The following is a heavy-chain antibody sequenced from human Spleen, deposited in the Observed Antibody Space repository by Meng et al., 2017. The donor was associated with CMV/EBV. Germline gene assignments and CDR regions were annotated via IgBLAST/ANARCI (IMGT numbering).Heavy chain of an antibody. D-gene: IGHD2-2*02. J-gene: IGHJ4*02. CDR3: AKDSCRSAGCYIDH. CDR1: GLTFDDYA. V-gene: IGHV3-43D*03. Sequence: ASGLTFDDYAMLWVRQSPGKRLEWVSLISWDADNTYYGDSVKGRFTISRDNSENALYLQMDNLRTEDSGLYYCAKDSCRSAGCYIDHWGRGALVTVSS. CDR2: ISWDADNT.